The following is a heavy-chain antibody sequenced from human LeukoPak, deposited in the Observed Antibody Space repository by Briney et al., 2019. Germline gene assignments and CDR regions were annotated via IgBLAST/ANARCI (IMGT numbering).Heavy chain of an antibody. CDR3: AREEQFYPGGGNWFDP. J-gene: IGHJ5*02. CDR2: IYTSGGT. D-gene: IGHD6-19*01. Sequence: SETLPLTCTVSGGSISSGSYYWSWIRQPAGKGLEWIGRIYTSGGTNYNPSLKSRVTISVDTSKNQFSLKLSSVTAADTAVYYCAREEQFYPGGGNWFDPWGQGTLVTVSS. V-gene: IGHV4-61*02. CDR1: GGSISSGSYY.